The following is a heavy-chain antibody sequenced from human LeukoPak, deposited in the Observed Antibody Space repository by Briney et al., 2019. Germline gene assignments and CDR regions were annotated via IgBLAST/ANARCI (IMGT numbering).Heavy chain of an antibody. J-gene: IGHJ4*02. Sequence: SETLSLTCTVSGGSISSYYWSWIRQPPGKGLEWIGYIHYSGSTNYNPSLKSRVTISVDTSKNQFSLKLSSVTAADTAVYYCARDESSGWYGGYDYWGQGTLVTVSS. CDR3: ARDESSGWYGGYDY. D-gene: IGHD6-19*01. V-gene: IGHV4-59*01. CDR1: GGSISSYY. CDR2: IHYSGST.